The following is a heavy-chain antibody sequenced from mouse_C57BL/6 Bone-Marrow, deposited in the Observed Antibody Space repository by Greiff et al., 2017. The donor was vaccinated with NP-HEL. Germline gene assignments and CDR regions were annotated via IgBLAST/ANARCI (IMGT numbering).Heavy chain of an antibody. CDR1: GYTFTDYY. D-gene: IGHD1-1*01. CDR2: INPNNGGT. Sequence: LVEPGASVKISCKASGYTFTDYYMNWVKQSHGKSLEWIGDINPNNGGTSYNQKFKGKATLTVDKSSSTAYMELRSLTSEDSAVYYCARWDYYGSPYYFDYWGQGTTLTVSS. CDR3: ARWDYYGSPYYFDY. V-gene: IGHV1-26*01. J-gene: IGHJ2*01.